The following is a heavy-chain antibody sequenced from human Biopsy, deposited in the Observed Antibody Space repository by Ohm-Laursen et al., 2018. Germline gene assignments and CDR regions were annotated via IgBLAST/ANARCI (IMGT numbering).Heavy chain of an antibody. J-gene: IGHJ6*02. CDR1: GGSISSDY. CDR2: IYYSGST. V-gene: IGHV4-59*01. CDR3: ARATNSTGWPYYYFYGMDV. D-gene: IGHD2/OR15-2a*01. Sequence: GTPSLTCLVSGGSISSDYWSWIRQTPGKGLGWIGYIYYSGSTNYNPSLKSRVTISVDTSKNQFSLRLNSVTAADTAVYYCARATNSTGWPYYYFYGMDVWGQGTTVTVSS.